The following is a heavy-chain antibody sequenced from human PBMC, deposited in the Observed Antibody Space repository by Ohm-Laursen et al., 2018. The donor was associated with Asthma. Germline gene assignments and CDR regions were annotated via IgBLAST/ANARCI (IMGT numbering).Heavy chain of an antibody. V-gene: IGHV3-33*01. J-gene: IGHJ4*02. CDR1: QFSFDRFA. CDR2: IWSDGGNK. Sequence: SLRLSCAASQFSFDRFAMHWVRQTPGRGLESVATIWSDGGNKFYADSVKGRFTISRDNSKNTVDLQMNSLRAEDTAVYYCARDGSRSGHYPRPHDYWGQGTLVTVSS. D-gene: IGHD3-22*01. CDR3: ARDGSRSGHYPRPHDY.